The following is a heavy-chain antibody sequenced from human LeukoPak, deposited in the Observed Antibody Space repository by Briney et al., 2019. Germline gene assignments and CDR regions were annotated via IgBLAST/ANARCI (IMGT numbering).Heavy chain of an antibody. CDR3: ARGAKRGPSGYYGSGSYYTRPALFDY. CDR2: INHSGST. D-gene: IGHD3-10*01. CDR1: GGSFSGYY. V-gene: IGHV4-34*01. Sequence: SETLSLTCAVYGGSFSGYYWSWIRQPPGKGLEWIGEINHSGSTNYNPSLKSRVTISVDTSKNQFSLKLSSVTAPDTAVYYCARGAKRGPSGYYGSGSYYTRPALFDYWGQGTLVTVSS. J-gene: IGHJ4*02.